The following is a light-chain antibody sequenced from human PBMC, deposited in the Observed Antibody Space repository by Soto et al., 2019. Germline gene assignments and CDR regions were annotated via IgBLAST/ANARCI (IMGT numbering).Light chain of an antibody. CDR1: QSVTSR. J-gene: IGKJ4*01. CDR2: GAS. V-gene: IGKV3-15*01. Sequence: EVVMTQSPATLSVSPGERATLSCRASQSVTSRLAWYQQKPGQAPRLLIYGASARATGIPATFSGSGPGTEFTLTLNILQSEDFAVYYCQQYNNWPLTFGGGTKVDIK. CDR3: QQYNNWPLT.